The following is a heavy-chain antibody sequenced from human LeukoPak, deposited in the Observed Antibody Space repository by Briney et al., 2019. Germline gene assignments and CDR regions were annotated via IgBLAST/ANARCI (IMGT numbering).Heavy chain of an antibody. J-gene: IGHJ4*02. Sequence: QSGGSLRLSCAASGFTFSKYWMLWVRQAPGKGLESVSRINTDGTVTTYADSVKGRFTVSRDNADNTMFLQMNSVRYDDTAVYYCATKQWLAPPPDSWGQGTPVTVSS. CDR1: GFTFSKYW. D-gene: IGHD6-19*01. CDR3: ATKQWLAPPPDS. CDR2: INTDGTVT. V-gene: IGHV3-74*01.